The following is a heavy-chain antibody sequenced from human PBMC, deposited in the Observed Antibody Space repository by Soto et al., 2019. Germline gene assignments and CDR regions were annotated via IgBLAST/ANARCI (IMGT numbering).Heavy chain of an antibody. Sequence: QLQLHESGPGQMKPSETLSLTCTVSGGSISSSSYYWGWIRQPPGKGLEWIATIYYSGNTYYNPSLKSRVTISVDTSKNHFSLKLNSVTAADTAVYYCARSHDYGDYCRFDPWGQGTLVTVSS. J-gene: IGHJ5*02. CDR3: ARSHDYGDYCRFDP. CDR1: GGSISSSSYY. CDR2: IYYSGNT. D-gene: IGHD4-17*01. V-gene: IGHV4-39*02.